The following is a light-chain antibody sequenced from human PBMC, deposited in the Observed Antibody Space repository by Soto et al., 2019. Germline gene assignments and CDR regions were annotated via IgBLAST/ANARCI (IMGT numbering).Light chain of an antibody. CDR1: QSVSNNY. CDR3: QQYGRSGT. V-gene: IGKV3-20*01. CDR2: GES. J-gene: IGKJ1*01. Sequence: EILLTQSPCTLALSPGERATLSCRASQSVSNNYFAWYQQKPGHAPRLLIYGESNRDTGIPDRLSGSGSGTDFTLTISRTEPEDFAVYYCQQYGRSGTFGQGTKVDIK.